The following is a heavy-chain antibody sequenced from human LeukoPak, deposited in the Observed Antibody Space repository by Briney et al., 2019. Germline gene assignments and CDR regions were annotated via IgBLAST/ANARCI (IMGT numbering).Heavy chain of an antibody. Sequence: GGSLRLSCAASGFTFSSYSMSWVRQARGRGLEWVSAISGSGGSTYYADSVKGRFTISRDNSKNTLYLQMNSPRAEDTAVYYCAKDLRQGRCQTHFDYWGQGTLVTVSS. J-gene: IGHJ4*02. CDR2: ISGSGGST. CDR3: AKDLRQGRCQTHFDY. CDR1: GFTFSSYS. V-gene: IGHV3-23*01.